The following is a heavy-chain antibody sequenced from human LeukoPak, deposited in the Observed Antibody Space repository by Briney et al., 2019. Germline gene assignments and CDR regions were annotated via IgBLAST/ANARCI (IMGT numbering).Heavy chain of an antibody. J-gene: IGHJ4*02. D-gene: IGHD2-2*01. CDR1: GFTFSSYA. Sequence: GGSLRLSCAASGFTFSSYAMSWVRQARGKGLEWVSTISGSGGGTYYADSVKGRFTISRDNSKNTLYLQMNSLRAEDTAVYYCAKVLGYCSSTSCYYYFDYWGQGTLVTVSS. CDR3: AKVLGYCSSTSCYYYFDY. CDR2: ISGSGGGT. V-gene: IGHV3-23*01.